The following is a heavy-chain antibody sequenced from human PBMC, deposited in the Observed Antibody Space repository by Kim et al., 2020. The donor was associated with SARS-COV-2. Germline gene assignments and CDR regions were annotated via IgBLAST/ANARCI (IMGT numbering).Heavy chain of an antibody. CDR2: ISGSGGST. J-gene: IGHJ4*02. CDR3: AKDLSLGVGSGLLFDY. Sequence: GGSLRLSCAASGFTFSSYAMSWVRQAPGKGLEWVSAISGSGGSTYYADSVKGRFTISRDNSKNTLYLQMNSLRAEDTAVYYCAKDLSLGVGSGLLFDYWGQGTLVTVSS. V-gene: IGHV3-23*01. D-gene: IGHD5-12*01. CDR1: GFTFSSYA.